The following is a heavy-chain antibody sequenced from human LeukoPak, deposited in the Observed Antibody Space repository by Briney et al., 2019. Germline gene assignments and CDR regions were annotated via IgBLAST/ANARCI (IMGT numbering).Heavy chain of an antibody. Sequence: SETLSLTCTVSGGSISSGSYYWSWIRQPAGKGLEWIGRIYTSGSTNYNPSLKSRVTISVDTSKNQFSLKLSSVTAADTAVYYCARALQSGEVDYWGQGTLVTVSS. CDR2: IYTSGST. J-gene: IGHJ4*02. V-gene: IGHV4-61*02. D-gene: IGHD2-15*01. CDR3: ARALQSGEVDY. CDR1: GGSISSGSYY.